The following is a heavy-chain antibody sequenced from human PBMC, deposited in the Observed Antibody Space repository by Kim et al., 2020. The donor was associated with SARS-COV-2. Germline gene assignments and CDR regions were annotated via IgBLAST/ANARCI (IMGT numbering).Heavy chain of an antibody. CDR3: ARRCSSTSCFLRYYYYGMDV. J-gene: IGHJ6*02. CDR2: MNPNRGNT. Sequence: ASVKVSCKASGYTFTSYDINWVRQATGQGLEWMGWMNPNRGNTGYAQKFQGRVTMTRNTSISTAYMELSSLRSEDTAVYYCARRCSSTSCFLRYYYYGMDVGGQGTMVTDSS. V-gene: IGHV1-8*01. CDR1: GYTFTSYD. D-gene: IGHD2-2*01.